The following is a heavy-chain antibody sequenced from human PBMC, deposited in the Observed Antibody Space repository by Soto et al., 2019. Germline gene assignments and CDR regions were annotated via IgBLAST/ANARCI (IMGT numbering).Heavy chain of an antibody. V-gene: IGHV1-69*01. Sequence: QVQLVQSGAEVKKPGSSVKVSCKISGGTFSNGAFSWVRQAPGQGLEWMGGIIPLFGTPNYAPKFQGRVTITADESSSTAYMELSSLTSEDTAMYYCSSEWVGEMATGGYFDYWGQGTLVSFSS. D-gene: IGHD3-10*01. J-gene: IGHJ4*02. CDR1: GGTFSNGA. CDR2: IIPLFGTP. CDR3: SSEWVGEMATGGYFDY.